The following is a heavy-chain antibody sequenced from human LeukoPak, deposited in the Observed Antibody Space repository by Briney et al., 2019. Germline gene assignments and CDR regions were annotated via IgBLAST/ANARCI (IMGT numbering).Heavy chain of an antibody. V-gene: IGHV4-34*01. D-gene: IGHD3-3*01. CDR1: GGSFSGYY. CDR3: ARTYYDFWSSYYRGLDY. J-gene: IGHJ4*02. CDR2: INHSGST. Sequence: SETLSLTCAVYGGSFSGYYWSWIRQPPGKGLEWIGEINHSGSTNYNPSLKSRVTISVDTSKNQFSLKLSSVTAADTAVYYCARTYYDFWSSYYRGLDYWGQGTLVTVSS.